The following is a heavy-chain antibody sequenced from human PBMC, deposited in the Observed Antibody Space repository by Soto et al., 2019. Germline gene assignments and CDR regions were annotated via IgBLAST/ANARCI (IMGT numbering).Heavy chain of an antibody. D-gene: IGHD6-19*01. V-gene: IGHV4-4*02. Sequence: QVQLQESGLGLVKPSGTLSLTCAVSGDSVSSPYYWCWVRQPPGKGLEWIGEVFHTGTTSYNPSLRSRVTISMDKSINQFSLDLSSVTAADTAVYYCARSAGWYAIHAWGPGTLV. J-gene: IGHJ5*02. CDR2: VFHTGTT. CDR1: GDSVSSPYY. CDR3: ARSAGWYAIHA.